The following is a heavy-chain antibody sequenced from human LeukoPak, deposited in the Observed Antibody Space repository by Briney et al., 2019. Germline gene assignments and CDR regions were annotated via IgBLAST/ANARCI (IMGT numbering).Heavy chain of an antibody. Sequence: PGGSLRLSCAASGYTFSSYWMSWVRQAPGKGLEWVANIKQDGSEKYYVDSVKGRFTISRDNAKNSLYLQMNSLRAEDTAVYYCARAANYIVVVPAAIPNWFGPWGQGTLVTVSS. CDR1: GYTFSSYW. J-gene: IGHJ5*02. D-gene: IGHD2-2*01. V-gene: IGHV3-7*01. CDR3: ARAANYIVVVPAAIPNWFGP. CDR2: IKQDGSEK.